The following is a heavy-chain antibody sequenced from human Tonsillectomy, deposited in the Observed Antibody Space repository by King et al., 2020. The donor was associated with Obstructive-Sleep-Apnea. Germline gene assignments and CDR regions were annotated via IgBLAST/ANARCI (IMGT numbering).Heavy chain of an antibody. CDR3: ARVMMIPFWGIRNDAFDM. J-gene: IGHJ3*02. D-gene: IGHD3-16*01. V-gene: IGHV3-48*03. Sequence: AQLVQSGGGLVQPGGSLRLSCAASGFTLTSYKMNWVRQAPGKGLEWVSYISDNGDTTYYADSVKGRFTISRDNAKNSLYLQMNSLRAEDTAVYYCARVMMIPFWGIRNDAFDMWGQGTRVTVSS. CDR2: ISDNGDTT. CDR1: GFTLTSYK.